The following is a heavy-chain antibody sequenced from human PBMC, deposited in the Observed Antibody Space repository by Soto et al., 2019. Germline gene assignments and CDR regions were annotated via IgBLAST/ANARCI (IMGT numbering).Heavy chain of an antibody. CDR3: AKGASV. J-gene: IGHJ4*02. V-gene: IGHV3-30*18. CDR1: GFTFSSYG. CDR2: ISYDGSNK. D-gene: IGHD2-2*01. Sequence: GGSLRLSCAASGFTFSSYGMHWVRQAPGKGLEWVAVISYDGSNKYYADSVKGRFTISRDNSKNTLYLQMNSLRAEDTAVYYCAKGASVWGQGTLVTVSS.